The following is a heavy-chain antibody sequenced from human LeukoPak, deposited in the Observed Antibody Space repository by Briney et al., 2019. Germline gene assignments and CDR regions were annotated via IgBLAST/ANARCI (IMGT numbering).Heavy chain of an antibody. D-gene: IGHD3-16*01. CDR3: ARDVGDGEYFFDF. CDR2: ITSGSTTI. V-gene: IGHV3-48*04. J-gene: IGHJ4*02. CDR1: GFRFESHT. Sequence: GGSLRLSCGASGFRFESHTMGWVRQAPGKGLEWISSITSGSTTIYYGDSVRGRFTVSRDNVENSLYLQMNNMRVSDTAVYFCARDVGDGEYFFDFWGQGTLVSVSS.